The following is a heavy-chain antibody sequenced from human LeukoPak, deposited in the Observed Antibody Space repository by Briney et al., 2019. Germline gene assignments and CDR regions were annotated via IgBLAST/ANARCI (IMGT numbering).Heavy chain of an antibody. CDR3: AKVLGNWNDGRAPLEV. CDR2: ISYDGSNK. CDR1: GFTFSSYG. Sequence: PGGSLRLSCAASGFTFSSYGMCCVRQAPGKGLEWVAVISYDGSNKYYADSVKGRFTISRDNSKNTLYLQMNSLRAEDTAVYYCAKVLGNWNDGRAPLEVWGQGTLVTVSS. D-gene: IGHD1-20*01. V-gene: IGHV3-30*18. J-gene: IGHJ4*02.